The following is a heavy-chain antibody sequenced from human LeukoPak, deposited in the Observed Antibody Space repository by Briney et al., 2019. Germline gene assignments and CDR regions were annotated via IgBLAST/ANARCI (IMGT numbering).Heavy chain of an antibody. J-gene: IGHJ4*02. CDR2: ISWNSGSI. CDR3: VKDMFPNYYGSGSYYIFDY. D-gene: IGHD3-10*01. CDR1: GFTFDDYA. Sequence: GRSLRLSCAASGFTFDDYAMHWVRQAPGKGLEWVSGISWNSGSIGYADSVKGRFTISRDNAKNSLYLQMNSLRAEDTALYYCVKDMFPNYYGSGSYYIFDYWGQGTLVTVSS. V-gene: IGHV3-9*01.